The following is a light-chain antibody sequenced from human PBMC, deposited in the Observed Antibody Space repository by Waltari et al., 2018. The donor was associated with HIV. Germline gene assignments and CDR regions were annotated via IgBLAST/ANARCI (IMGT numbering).Light chain of an antibody. Sequence: QSALTQPASVSGSPGHSITISCAGNRSDGGGYNYVSWYQQHPGKATKLMIYAVSSGPSGVSNRCSGSKPGNTASLTFSGLQAEDEADYYCSSYTSSSTLENWVFGGGTKLTVL. CDR3: SSYTSSSTLENWV. CDR2: AVS. J-gene: IGLJ3*02. V-gene: IGLV2-14*01. CDR1: RSDGGGYNY.